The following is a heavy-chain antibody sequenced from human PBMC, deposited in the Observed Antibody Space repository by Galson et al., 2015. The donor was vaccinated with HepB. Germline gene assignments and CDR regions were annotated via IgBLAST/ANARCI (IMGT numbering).Heavy chain of an antibody. CDR1: GFIFDDYA. J-gene: IGHJ4*02. D-gene: IGHD6-13*01. V-gene: IGHV3-9*01. CDR3: AKDIATSSWHLEF. Sequence: SLRLSCAASGFIFDDYAMHWVRQAPGKGLEWVSGISWNSGSIGYVDSVKGRFTISRANAKKSLYLQMNSLRAEDTALYYCAKDIATSSWHLEFWGQGTLVAVSS. CDR2: ISWNSGSI.